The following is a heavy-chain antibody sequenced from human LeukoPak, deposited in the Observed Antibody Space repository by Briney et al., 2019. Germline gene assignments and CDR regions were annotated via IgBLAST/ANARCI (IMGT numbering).Heavy chain of an antibody. V-gene: IGHV3-7*01. J-gene: IGHJ3*02. CDR2: INLEGSEN. Sequence: PGGSLRLSWAASGFIFSKYWMSWVRQAPGKGLEWVASINLEGSENYYVDSVEGRFTIFRDNAKNSLYLQMNSLRAEDTAVYYCSGWYDSGAFDMWGPGTVVIVSS. D-gene: IGHD6-19*01. CDR1: GFIFSKYW. CDR3: SGWYDSGAFDM.